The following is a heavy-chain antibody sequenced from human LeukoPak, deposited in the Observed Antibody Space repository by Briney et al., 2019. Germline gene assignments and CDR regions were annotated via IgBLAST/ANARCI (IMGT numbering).Heavy chain of an antibody. D-gene: IGHD3-22*01. V-gene: IGHV7-4-1*01. CDR3: ARGYYYDSSGYYAFDT. CDR2: INTNTGNP. CDR1: GYTFTSYA. Sequence: ASVKLSCKASGYTFTSYAMNWVRQAPGQGLEWMGWINTNTGNPTYAQGFTGRFVFSLDTSVSTAYLQISLKAEDTAVYYCARGYYYDSSGYYAFDTWGQGTMVTVSS. J-gene: IGHJ3*02.